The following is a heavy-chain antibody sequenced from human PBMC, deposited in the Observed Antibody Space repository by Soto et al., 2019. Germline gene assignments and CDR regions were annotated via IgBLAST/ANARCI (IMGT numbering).Heavy chain of an antibody. D-gene: IGHD1-26*01. Sequence: EVQLMESGGGSVQPGESLRLSCAASGFSFRDYDMHWVRQPTGKGLEWVSGLGAADDPYYVASVKGRFSVSRDNAQNSLYLQMNNLRVDDTAVYFCARAYLGRLPRRADYYYAMDVWGRGTTVTVSS. CDR3: ARAYLGRLPRRADYYYAMDV. CDR2: LGAADDP. CDR1: GFSFRDYD. J-gene: IGHJ6*02. V-gene: IGHV3-13*05.